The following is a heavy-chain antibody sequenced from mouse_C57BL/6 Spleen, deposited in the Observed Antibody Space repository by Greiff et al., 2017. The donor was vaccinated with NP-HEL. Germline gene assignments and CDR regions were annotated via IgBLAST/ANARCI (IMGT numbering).Heavy chain of an antibody. CDR1: GYTFTDYY. CDR3: ARESYDYDRFAY. J-gene: IGHJ3*01. D-gene: IGHD2-4*01. CDR2: IYPGSGNT. V-gene: IGHV1-76*01. Sequence: VKVVESGAELVRPGASVKLSCKASGYTFTDYYINWVKQRPGQGLEWIARIYPGSGNTYYNEKFKGKATLTAEKSSSTAYMQLSSLTSEDSAVYFCARESYDYDRFAYWGQGTLVTVSA.